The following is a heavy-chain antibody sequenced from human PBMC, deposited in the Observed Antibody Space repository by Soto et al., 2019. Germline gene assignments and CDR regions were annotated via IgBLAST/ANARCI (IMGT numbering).Heavy chain of an antibody. D-gene: IGHD1-26*01. J-gene: IGHJ5*02. CDR2: INPNSGGT. CDR3: ARVVGALGHWFDP. V-gene: IGHV1-2*02. Sequence: GASVKVSCKASGYTFIGYYIHWVRQAPGQGLEWMGWINPNSGGTNYAQKFQGGVTMTTDTSTSTAYMELRSLRSDDTAVYYCARVVGALGHWFDPWGQGTLVTVSS. CDR1: GYTFIGYY.